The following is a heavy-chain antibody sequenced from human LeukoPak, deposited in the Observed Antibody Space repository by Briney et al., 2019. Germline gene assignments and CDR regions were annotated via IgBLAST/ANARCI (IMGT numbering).Heavy chain of an antibody. D-gene: IGHD2-21*01. V-gene: IGHV3-23*01. CDR1: GFTFSSYG. CDR3: AKGNCGSECYYHLDY. CDR2: ISGSGGRT. J-gene: IGHJ4*02. Sequence: KTGGSLRLSCAASGFTFSSYGMTWVRQAPGKGLEWVSGISGSGGRTFHADSVKGRFTISRDNSKNTLYLQMNSLRAEDTAVYYCAKGNCGSECYYHLDYWGQGTLVTVSS.